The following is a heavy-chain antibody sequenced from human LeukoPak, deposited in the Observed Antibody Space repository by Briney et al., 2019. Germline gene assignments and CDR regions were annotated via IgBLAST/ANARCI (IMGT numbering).Heavy chain of an antibody. D-gene: IGHD2-2*01. CDR2: INPSGGST. CDR3: AREKGLGSTDYYYYMDV. J-gene: IGHJ6*03. V-gene: IGHV1-46*01. CDR1: GYTFTSYG. Sequence: GASVKVSCKASGYTFTSYGISWVRQAPGQGLEWMGIINPSGGSTSYAQKFQGRVTMTRDTSTSTVYMELSSLRSEDTAVYYCAREKGLGSTDYYYYMDVWGKGTTVTVSS.